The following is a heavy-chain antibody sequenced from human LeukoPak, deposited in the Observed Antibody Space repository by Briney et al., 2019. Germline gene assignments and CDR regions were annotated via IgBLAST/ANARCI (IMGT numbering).Heavy chain of an antibody. J-gene: IGHJ4*02. CDR2: ISYDGSNK. V-gene: IGHV3-30*18. CDR3: AKPGEASNYYFDY. CDR1: GFTFTNYG. D-gene: IGHD2-21*01. Sequence: GGSLRLSCAASGFTFTNYGFTWVRQAPGKGLEWVALISYDGSNKFYADSVKGRFTISRDNSKNTLYLQMNSLRAEDTALYYCAKPGEASNYYFDYWGQGALVTVSS.